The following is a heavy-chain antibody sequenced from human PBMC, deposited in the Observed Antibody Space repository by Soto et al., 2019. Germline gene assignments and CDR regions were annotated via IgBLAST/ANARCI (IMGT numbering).Heavy chain of an antibody. D-gene: IGHD3-3*01. J-gene: IGHJ4*02. CDR3: ARVFPDGWVEPGVVRGYLDT. CDR1: ADSFSSYG. V-gene: IGHV1-69*01. Sequence: QVQLVQSGAEVKEPGAAVKVSCKAPADSFSSYGISWVRQAPGQGLEWMGGIIPIFGTTNYAEKFQGRVTITADEATNTAYMELSSLRSEDKALYYCARVFPDGWVEPGVVRGYLDTWGRGTLVTVSS. CDR2: IIPIFGTT.